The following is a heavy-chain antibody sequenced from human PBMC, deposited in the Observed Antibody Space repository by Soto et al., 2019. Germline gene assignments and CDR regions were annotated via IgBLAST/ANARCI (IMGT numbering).Heavy chain of an antibody. CDR3: ARGGRAESYYYYYMHV. J-gene: IGHJ6*03. CDR1: GFTFSSYS. Sequence: EVQLVESGGGLVQPGGSLRLSCAASGFTFSSYSMNWVRQAPGKGLEWVSYISSSSSTIYYADSVKSRFTISRDNAKNSLYLQMNSLRAEDTAVYYCARGGRAESYYYYYMHVWGKGTTVTVSS. D-gene: IGHD3-10*01. CDR2: ISSSSSTI. V-gene: IGHV3-48*01.